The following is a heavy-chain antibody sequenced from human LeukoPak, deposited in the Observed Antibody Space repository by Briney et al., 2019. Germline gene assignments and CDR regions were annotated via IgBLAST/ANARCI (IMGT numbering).Heavy chain of an antibody. CDR2: ISGSGGST. J-gene: IGHJ4*02. D-gene: IGHD3-22*01. CDR3: AKERFYDSSGYPWNY. V-gene: IGHV3-23*01. Sequence: GGSLRLSCAASGFTFSSYAMSWVRQAPGKGLEWASDISGSGGSTYYADSVKGRFTISRDNSKNTLYLQMNTLRAEDTAVYYCAKERFYDSSGYPWNYWGQGTLVSVSS. CDR1: GFTFSSYA.